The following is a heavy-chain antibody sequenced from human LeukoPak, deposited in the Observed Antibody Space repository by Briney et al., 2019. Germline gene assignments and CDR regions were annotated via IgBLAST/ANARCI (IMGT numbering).Heavy chain of an antibody. V-gene: IGHV1-24*01. D-gene: IGHD3-10*01. Sequence: ASVKVSCTVSGYTLTELSMHWVRQAPGKGLEWMGGFDPEDGETIYSQKFQGRVTMTGDTSTDTAYMELSSLRSEDTAVYYCATLMVRGVTDAFDIWGQGTMVTVSS. CDR1: GYTLTELS. CDR2: FDPEDGET. J-gene: IGHJ3*02. CDR3: ATLMVRGVTDAFDI.